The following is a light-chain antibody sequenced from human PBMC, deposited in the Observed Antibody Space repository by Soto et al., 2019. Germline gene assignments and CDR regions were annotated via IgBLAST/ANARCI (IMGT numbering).Light chain of an antibody. J-gene: IGLJ1*01. CDR3: SSFRSGSTLYV. Sequence: QSALTQPASVSGSPGQSITISCTGTSSDVGGYKYVSWYQQHPGKAPKLMLYEVSNRPSGVSDRFSGSKSGNTASLTISGLQAEDEADYYCSSFRSGSTLYVFGTGTKVTVL. CDR2: EVS. CDR1: SSDVGGYKY. V-gene: IGLV2-14*01.